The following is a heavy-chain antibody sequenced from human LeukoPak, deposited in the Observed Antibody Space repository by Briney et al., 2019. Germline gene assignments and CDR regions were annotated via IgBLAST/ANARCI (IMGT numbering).Heavy chain of an antibody. CDR2: IYNGVNT. D-gene: IGHD1-26*01. CDR3: ARSRAFNSGAFDP. CDR1: GASVSSASY. V-gene: IGHV4-61*01. Sequence: SETLSLTCTVSGASVSSASYWTWIRQPPGKGVEWIAHIYNGVNTNYNPSLKSRVTISVDTSKNQFSPRLNSVTAADTAVYYCARSRAFNSGAFDPWGQGSLVTVSS. J-gene: IGHJ5*02.